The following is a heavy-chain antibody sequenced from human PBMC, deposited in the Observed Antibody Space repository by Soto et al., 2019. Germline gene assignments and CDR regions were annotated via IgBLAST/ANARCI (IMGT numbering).Heavy chain of an antibody. J-gene: IGHJ4*02. Sequence: XVSLRLSCAASGFTFSSYWMNWVRQAPGKGLEWVTNINEDGSDKYYVDSVKGRFTISRDNAKNSLYLQMDSLRAEDTAVYYCARRRSVGSRTIFDSWGQGTLVTVSS. CDR2: INEDGSDK. D-gene: IGHD2-15*01. CDR1: GFTFSSYW. CDR3: ARRRSVGSRTIFDS. V-gene: IGHV3-7*01.